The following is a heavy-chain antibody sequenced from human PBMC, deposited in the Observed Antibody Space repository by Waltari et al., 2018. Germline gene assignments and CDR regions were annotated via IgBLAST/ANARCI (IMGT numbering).Heavy chain of an antibody. J-gene: IGHJ4*02. D-gene: IGHD6-19*01. V-gene: IGHV4-61*02. CDR3: ARASIAVAATHYFDY. Sequence: QVQLQESGPGLVKPSQTLSLPCTVSGGSISSGSYYWSWIRQPAGKGLEWIGRIYTSGSTNYNPSLKSRVTISVDTSKNQFSLKLSSVTAADTAVYYCARASIAVAATHYFDYWGQGTLVTVSS. CDR2: IYTSGST. CDR1: GGSISSGSYY.